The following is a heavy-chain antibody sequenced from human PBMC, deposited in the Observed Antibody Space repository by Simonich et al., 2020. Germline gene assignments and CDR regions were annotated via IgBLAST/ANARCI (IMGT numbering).Heavy chain of an antibody. CDR2: IYYSRSN. J-gene: IGHJ4*02. V-gene: IGHV4-39*01. Sequence: QLQLQESGPGLVKPSETLSLTCTVSGGSISSSSYYWGWIRQPPGKGLEWIGNIYYSRSNDDNPTLKSRVTISVDKATNQFSLKLSSVTAADTAVYYCARWAYSSSYFDYWGQGTLVTVSS. D-gene: IGHD6-6*01. CDR3: ARWAYSSSYFDY. CDR1: GGSISSSSYY.